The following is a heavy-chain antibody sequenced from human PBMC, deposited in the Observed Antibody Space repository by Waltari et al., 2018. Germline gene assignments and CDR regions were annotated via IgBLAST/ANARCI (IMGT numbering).Heavy chain of an antibody. Sequence: QVQLQQWGAGLLKPSETLSLTCAVYGGSFSGYYWSWIRQPPGKGLEWIGEINHSGSTNYNPSLKSRVTISVDTSKNQFSLKLSSVTAADTAVYYCARSSVLSSGYYSGRFDYWGQGTLVTVSS. CDR2: INHSGST. CDR1: GGSFSGYY. CDR3: ARSSVLSSGYYSGRFDY. V-gene: IGHV4-34*01. D-gene: IGHD3-22*01. J-gene: IGHJ4*02.